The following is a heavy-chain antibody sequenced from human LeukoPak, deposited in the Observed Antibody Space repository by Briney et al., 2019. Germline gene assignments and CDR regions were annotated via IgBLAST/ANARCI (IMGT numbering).Heavy chain of an antibody. Sequence: PSETLSLTCTVSGGSINSYSWSWIRQPAGKGLEWIGRIYTSDNTIYNPSLRSRVTMSVDTSKNQFSLKLSSVTAADTAVYYCARGFVPAGMARYHYMDVWGKGTTVTVSS. CDR3: ARGFVPAGMARYHYMDV. CDR2: IYTSDNT. V-gene: IGHV4-4*07. J-gene: IGHJ6*03. CDR1: GGSINSYS. D-gene: IGHD2-2*01.